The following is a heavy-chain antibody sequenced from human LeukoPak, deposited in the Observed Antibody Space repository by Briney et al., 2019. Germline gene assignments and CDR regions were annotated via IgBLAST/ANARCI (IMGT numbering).Heavy chain of an antibody. CDR1: GFTFSNYG. D-gene: IGHD3-9*01. CDR2: ITGSGGST. V-gene: IGHV3-23*01. Sequence: PGGSLRLSCAASGFTFSNYGLSWVRQAPGKGLEWVSGITGSGGSTYYADSVKGRFTISRDNSKTTLYLQMSSLISEDTSLYYCACPGYMTGNVDFDYWGQGTLVTVSS. J-gene: IGHJ4*02. CDR3: ACPGYMTGNVDFDY.